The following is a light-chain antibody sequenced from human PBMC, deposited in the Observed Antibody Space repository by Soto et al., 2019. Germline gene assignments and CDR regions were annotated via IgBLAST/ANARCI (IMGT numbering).Light chain of an antibody. J-gene: IGLJ3*02. CDR3: ETWDSNTRV. CDR2: LEGSGSY. CDR1: SGHSSYI. Sequence: QPVLTQSSSASASLGSSVKLTCTLSSGHSSYIIAWHQQQPGKAPRYLMKLEGSGSYNKGSGVPDRLSGSSSGADRYLTISNLHSEDEADYYCETWDSNTRVFGGGTQLTVL. V-gene: IGLV4-60*03.